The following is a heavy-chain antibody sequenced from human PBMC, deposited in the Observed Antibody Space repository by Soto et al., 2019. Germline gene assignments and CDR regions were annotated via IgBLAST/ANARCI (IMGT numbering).Heavy chain of an antibody. CDR3: ARATRDGYNYFHLDY. Sequence: SVKVSCKASGGTFSSYAISWVRQAPGQGLEWMGGIIPIFGTANYAQKFQGRVAITADESTSTAYMELSSLRSEDTAVYYCARATRDGYNYFHLDYWGQGTLVTVSS. CDR1: GGTFSSYA. CDR2: IIPIFGTA. D-gene: IGHD5-12*01. J-gene: IGHJ4*02. V-gene: IGHV1-69*13.